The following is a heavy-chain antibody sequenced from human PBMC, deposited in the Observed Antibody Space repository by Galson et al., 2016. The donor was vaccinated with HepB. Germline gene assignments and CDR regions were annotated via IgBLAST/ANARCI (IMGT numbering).Heavy chain of an antibody. CDR2: ISYDGSNK. V-gene: IGHV3-30*03. CDR3: VRESHGYGPFDY. D-gene: IGHD5-18*01. Sequence: SLRLSCAASGFTFSNYGMHWVRQAPGKGLEWVAVISYDGSNKDSLDDVRGRFTISRDNSKNTLYLQMNSLTAEDKAVYYCVRESHGYGPFDYWGQGTLVTVSS. CDR1: GFTFSNYG. J-gene: IGHJ4*02.